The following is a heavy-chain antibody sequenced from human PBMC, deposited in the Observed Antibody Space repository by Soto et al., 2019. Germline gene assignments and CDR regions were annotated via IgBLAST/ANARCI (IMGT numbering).Heavy chain of an antibody. J-gene: IGHJ6*02. CDR3: ARQNQEAYYYYGIDV. V-gene: IGHV5-51*01. CDR2: IYPGDSDT. CDR1: GYSFTNYW. Sequence: GESLKISCKGSGYSFTNYWIGWVRQMPGKGLEWMGIIYPGDSDTRYSPSFQGQVTISADKSISTAYLQWSSLKASDTAMYYCARQNQEAYYYYGIDVWGQGTTVTVSS.